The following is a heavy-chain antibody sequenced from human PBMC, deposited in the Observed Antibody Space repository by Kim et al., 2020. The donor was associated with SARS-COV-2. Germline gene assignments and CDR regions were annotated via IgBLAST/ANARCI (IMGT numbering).Heavy chain of an antibody. CDR1: GFTFSNAW. CDR3: TTEFLWFGELFTGY. V-gene: IGHV3-15*01. D-gene: IGHD3-10*01. CDR2: IKSKTDGGTT. J-gene: IGHJ4*02. Sequence: GGSLRLSCAASGFTFSNAWMSWVRQAPGKGLEWVGRIKSKTDGGTTDYAAPVKGRFTISRDDSKNTLYLQMNSLKTEDTAVYYCTTEFLWFGELFTGYWGQGTLGTVSS.